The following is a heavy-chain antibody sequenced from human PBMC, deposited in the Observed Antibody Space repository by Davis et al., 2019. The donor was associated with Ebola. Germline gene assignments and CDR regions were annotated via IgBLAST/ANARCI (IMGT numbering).Heavy chain of an antibody. J-gene: IGHJ4*02. V-gene: IGHV1-2*06. CDR2: INPNTGGT. Sequence: ASVKVSCKASGYRFTTYGMHWVRQAPGQGLEWMGRINPNTGGTNYAQRFQDRVTLTMDTSISAGFLELTSLRTDDTAVYYCARALFALDYWGQGSLVTVSS. D-gene: IGHD3-10*01. CDR3: ARALFALDY. CDR1: GYRFTTYG.